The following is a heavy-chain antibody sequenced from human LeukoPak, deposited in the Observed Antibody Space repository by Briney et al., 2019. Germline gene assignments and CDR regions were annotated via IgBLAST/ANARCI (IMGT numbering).Heavy chain of an antibody. Sequence: QPGGSLRLSCTASKFTFCHYGMQWVRQAPGKGLEWVAVISSDGSIKVYADSVKGRFTLSRDNSINTVDLQMNSLRAEDAAVYYCVKEYHSRGFGAYFDYWGQGTLVTVSS. CDR2: ISSDGSIK. CDR1: KFTFCHYG. D-gene: IGHD3-3*01. J-gene: IGHJ4*02. V-gene: IGHV3-30*18. CDR3: VKEYHSRGFGAYFDY.